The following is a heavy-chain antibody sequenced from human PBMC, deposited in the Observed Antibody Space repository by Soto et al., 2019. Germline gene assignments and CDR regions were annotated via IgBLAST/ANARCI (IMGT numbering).Heavy chain of an antibody. CDR1: GGTFSNYA. CDR2: IMPIFGRA. Sequence: SVKVSCKASGGTFSNYAFSWVRQAPGQGLEWLGGIMPIFGRADYAQKFRGRVTITADESTSTAYMELRSLRSDDTAVYYCAREGVAPYYYYGMDVWGQGTTVPVSS. CDR3: AREGVAPYYYYGMDV. D-gene: IGHD5-12*01. J-gene: IGHJ6*02. V-gene: IGHV1-69*13.